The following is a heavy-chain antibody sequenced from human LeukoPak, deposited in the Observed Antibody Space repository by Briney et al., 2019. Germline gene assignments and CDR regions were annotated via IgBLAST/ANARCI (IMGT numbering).Heavy chain of an antibody. CDR3: ARRRHSYARVHGDFDY. D-gene: IGHD5-18*01. J-gene: IGHJ4*02. V-gene: IGHV4-30-2*01. Sequence: KPSQTLSLTCTVSGGAITSGGYSWNWIRQPPGKGLEWIGCIYDRGPAYYNPSLKSRFTISVDRPKNQFFLNVTSLTAADTAVYYCARRRHSYARVHGDFDYWGQGTLVTVSS. CDR2: IYDRGPA. CDR1: GGAITSGGYS.